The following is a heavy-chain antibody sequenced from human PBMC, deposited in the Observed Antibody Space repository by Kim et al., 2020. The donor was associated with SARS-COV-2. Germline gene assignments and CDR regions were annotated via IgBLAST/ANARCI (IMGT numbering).Heavy chain of an antibody. Sequence: SETLSLTCAVYGGSFSGYYWSWIRQPPGKGLEWIGEINHSGSTNYNPSLKSRVTISVDTSKNQFSLKLSSVTAADTAVYYCARARKGGWFLYPNYYYVM. J-gene: IGHJ6*01. D-gene: IGHD3-9*01. CDR1: GGSFSGYY. V-gene: IGHV4-34*01. CDR2: INHSGST. CDR3: ARARKGGWFLYPNYYYVM.